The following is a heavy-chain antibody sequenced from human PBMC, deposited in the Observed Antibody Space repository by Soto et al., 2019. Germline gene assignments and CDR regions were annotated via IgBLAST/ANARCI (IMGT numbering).Heavy chain of an antibody. J-gene: IGHJ5*02. Sequence: GGSLRLSCAASGFIFSSYSMNWGRQAPGKGLGWVSSISSSSSYIYYADSVKGRFTISRDNAKNSLYLQMNSLRAEDTAVYYCARENVWFGDAADWFDPWGQGTLVTVSS. V-gene: IGHV3-21*01. CDR2: ISSSSSYI. D-gene: IGHD3-10*01. CDR3: ARENVWFGDAADWFDP. CDR1: GFIFSSYS.